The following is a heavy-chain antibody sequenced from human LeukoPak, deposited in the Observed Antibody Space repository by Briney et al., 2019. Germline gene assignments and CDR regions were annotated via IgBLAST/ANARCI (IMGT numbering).Heavy chain of an antibody. V-gene: IGHV5-51*01. Sequence: GESLKISCQTSGYSFNTFMIAWVRQAPGRGLEWMGLVYPLDSETRYGPSFQGQVTISADKSTSSAFLQWDSLKASDTAMYYCVRHNTGADYWGQGTLATVSS. CDR2: VYPLDSET. D-gene: IGHD1-14*01. J-gene: IGHJ4*02. CDR1: GYSFNTFM. CDR3: VRHNTGADY.